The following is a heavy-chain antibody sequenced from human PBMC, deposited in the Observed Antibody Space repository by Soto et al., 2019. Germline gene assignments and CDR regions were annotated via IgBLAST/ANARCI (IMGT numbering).Heavy chain of an antibody. Sequence: EVRLLESGGGLVQPGGSLRLSCVASGFDFSTYAMSWVRQAPGKGLEWVSVIGEGGVIRVYADAVKGRFTISRDNSKNTLYLQMTSLRVDDTAMYYCARDSVTRVSSDIPGMDVWGQGTTVSVSS. D-gene: IGHD3-10*01. CDR3: ARDSVTRVSSDIPGMDV. CDR2: IGEGGVIR. V-gene: IGHV3-23*01. J-gene: IGHJ6*02. CDR1: GFDFSTYA.